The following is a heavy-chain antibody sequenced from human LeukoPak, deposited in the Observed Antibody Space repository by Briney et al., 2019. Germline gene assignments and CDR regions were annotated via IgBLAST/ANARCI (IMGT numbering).Heavy chain of an antibody. J-gene: IGHJ2*01. Sequence: GGSLRLSCAASGFTFSSYTMNWVRQAPGKGLEWVSSISSRGSYIYYADSVKGRFTISRDNAKNSLYLQMNSLRAEDTAVYYCARDAYCSTTSCKEYFDLWGRGTLVTVSS. CDR1: GFTFSSYT. V-gene: IGHV3-21*01. CDR3: ARDAYCSTTSCKEYFDL. D-gene: IGHD2-2*01. CDR2: ISSRGSYI.